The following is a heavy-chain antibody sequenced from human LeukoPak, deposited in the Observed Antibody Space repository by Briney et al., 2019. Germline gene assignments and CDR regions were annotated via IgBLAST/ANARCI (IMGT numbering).Heavy chain of an antibody. Sequence: GGSLRLSCAASGFTFSSYWMHWVRQAPGKGLVWVSRINTDGSSTTYADSVKGRFTISRDNSQNTLYLQMSSLRAEDTALYYCARHDGSSFIYYVDHWGQGALVTVSS. J-gene: IGHJ4*02. CDR2: INTDGSST. CDR1: GFTFSSYW. D-gene: IGHD1-26*01. CDR3: ARHDGSSFIYYVDH. V-gene: IGHV3-74*01.